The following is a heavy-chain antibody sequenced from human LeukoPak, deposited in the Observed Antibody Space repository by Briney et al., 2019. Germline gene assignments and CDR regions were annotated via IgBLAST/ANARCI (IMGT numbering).Heavy chain of an antibody. J-gene: IGHJ5*02. D-gene: IGHD5-12*01. V-gene: IGHV4-59*01. CDR1: GGSISSYY. CDR3: AGSPGYSGYEALVDRANYNWFDP. CDR2: IYYSGST. Sequence: SETLSLTCTVSGGSISSYYWSWIRQPPGKGLEWIGYIYYSGSTNYNPSLKSRVTISVDTSKNQFSLKLSSVTAADTAVYYCAGSPGYSGYEALVDRANYNWFDPWGQGTLVTVSS.